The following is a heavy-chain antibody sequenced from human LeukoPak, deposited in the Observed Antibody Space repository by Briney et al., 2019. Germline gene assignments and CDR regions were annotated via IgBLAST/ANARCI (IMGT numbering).Heavy chain of an antibody. V-gene: IGHV1-18*01. CDR1: GNTFTTNG. CDR2: ISAYNGNT. CDR3: ARDSGTTGEVKFDP. J-gene: IGHJ5*02. Sequence: GASVKVSCKASGNTFTTNGVSWVRQAPGQGLEWMGWISAYNGNTNYAQKLQGRVTMTTDTSTSTAYMELRSLRSDDTAVYYCARDSGTTGEVKFDPWGQGTLVTVSS. D-gene: IGHD3-10*01.